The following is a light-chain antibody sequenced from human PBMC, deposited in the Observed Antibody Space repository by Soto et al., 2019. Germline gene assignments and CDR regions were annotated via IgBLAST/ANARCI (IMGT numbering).Light chain of an antibody. CDR3: QQRSNWPRT. CDR2: DAS. CDR1: QSVSSY. Sequence: EMVLTQSPATLSLSPGERATLSCRASQSVSSYLAWYQQKPGQAPRLLIYDASNRATGIPARFSGSGSGTDFTLTISSLEPEDFAVYYCQQRSNWPRTFGQGNKVEI. J-gene: IGKJ1*01. V-gene: IGKV3-11*01.